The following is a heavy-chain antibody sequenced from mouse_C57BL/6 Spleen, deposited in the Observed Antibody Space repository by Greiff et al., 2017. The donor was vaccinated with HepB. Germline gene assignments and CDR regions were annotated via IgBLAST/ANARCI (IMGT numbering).Heavy chain of an antibody. CDR1: GFTFNTYA. J-gene: IGHJ3*01. D-gene: IGHD1-1*01. V-gene: IGHV10-3*01. CDR3: VRESPFYVGFAY. CDR2: IRSKSSNYAT. Sequence: EVQLVESGGGLVQPKGSLKLSCAASGFTFNTYAMHWVRQAPGKGLEWVACIRSKSSNYATYYADSVKDRFTISRDDSQSMRYLQMNNLKTEDTAMYYCVRESPFYVGFAYWGQGTLVTVSA.